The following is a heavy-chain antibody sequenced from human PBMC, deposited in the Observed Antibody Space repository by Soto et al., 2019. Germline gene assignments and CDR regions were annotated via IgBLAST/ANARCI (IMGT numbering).Heavy chain of an antibody. D-gene: IGHD2-2*01. CDR3: ARVLEGDQLLSYYYYMDV. J-gene: IGHJ6*03. V-gene: IGHV3-53*04. Sequence: EVQLVESGGGLVQPGGSLRLSCAASGLTVSDNYMTWVRQAPGKGLEWVSVIYRGGSTIYADSVKGRFTISRHNSKNTLYLQMNSLRAEDTAVYYCARVLEGDQLLSYYYYMDVWGKGTTVTVSS. CDR2: IYRGGST. CDR1: GLTVSDNY.